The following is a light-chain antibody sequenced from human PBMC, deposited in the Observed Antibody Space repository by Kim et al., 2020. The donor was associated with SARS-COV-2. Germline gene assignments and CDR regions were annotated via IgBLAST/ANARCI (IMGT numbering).Light chain of an antibody. J-gene: IGKJ5*01. CDR1: QGVSTY. CDR3: QQLNSYPIT. V-gene: IGKV1-9*01. Sequence: ASVGDRVTITCRASQGVSTYLAWYQHTPGKAPKLLIYTASTLHSGVPSRFSGSGSGTDFTLTISSLQPEDFATYYCQQLNSYPITFGQGTRLEIK. CDR2: TAS.